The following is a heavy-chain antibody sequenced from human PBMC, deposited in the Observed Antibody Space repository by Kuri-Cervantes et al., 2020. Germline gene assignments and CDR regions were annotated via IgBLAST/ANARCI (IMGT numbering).Heavy chain of an antibody. V-gene: IGHV4-61*01. J-gene: IGHJ5*02. CDR3: ARDRVSYSSSWPNWFDP. CDR2: IYYSGST. D-gene: IGHD6-13*01. CDR1: GGSVSSGSYY. Sequence: SETLSLTCTVSGGSVSSGSYYWSWIRQPPGKGLEWIGYIYYSGSTNYNPSLKSRVTISVDTSKNQFSLKLSSVTAADTAVYYCARDRVSYSSSWPNWFDPWGQGTLVTVSS.